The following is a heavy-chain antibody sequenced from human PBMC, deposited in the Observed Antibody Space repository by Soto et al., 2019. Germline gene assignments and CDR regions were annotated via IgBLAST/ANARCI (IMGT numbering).Heavy chain of an antibody. D-gene: IGHD6-25*01. CDR2: IHHSGNT. V-gene: IGHV4-4*02. CDR3: ARDSQWGYSTGH. Sequence: SDTLSLTCAVSGGSITSERWWTWVRQPPGKGLEWIGEIHHSGNTNYNPSLKSRVTISVEKSKNQFSLELRSVTAADTAVYYCARDSQWGYSTGHWGQGTLVTVSS. CDR1: GGSITSERW. J-gene: IGHJ4*02.